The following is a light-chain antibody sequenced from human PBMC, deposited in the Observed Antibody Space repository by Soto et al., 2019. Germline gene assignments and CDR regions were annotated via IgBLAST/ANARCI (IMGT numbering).Light chain of an antibody. Sequence: EIVLTQSPGTLSLSPGERATLSCRATQSVSSSYLAWYQQKPGQAPRLLMYGASSRATGIPDRFSGSGSGTDFTLTISRLEPEDFTVYYCQQYGSIPWTFGQGTKVDIK. CDR3: QQYGSIPWT. CDR1: QSVSSSY. CDR2: GAS. V-gene: IGKV3-20*01. J-gene: IGKJ1*01.